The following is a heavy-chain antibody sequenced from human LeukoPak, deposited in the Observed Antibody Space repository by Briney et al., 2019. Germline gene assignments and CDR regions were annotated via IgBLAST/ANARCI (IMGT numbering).Heavy chain of an antibody. CDR3: AKDRGERWGAAEYYFDY. V-gene: IGHV3-23*01. CDR2: ISGSGGST. Sequence: GGSLRLSCAASGVTFSSYAMSWVRQAPGKGLGWVSAISGSGGSTYYADSVKGRFTISRDNSKNTLYLQMNSLRAEDTAVYYCAKDRGERWGAAEYYFDYWGQGTLVTVSS. J-gene: IGHJ4*02. D-gene: IGHD1-26*01. CDR1: GVTFSSYA.